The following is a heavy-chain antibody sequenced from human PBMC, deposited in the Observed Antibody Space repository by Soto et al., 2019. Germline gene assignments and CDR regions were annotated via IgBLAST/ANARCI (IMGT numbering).Heavy chain of an antibody. D-gene: IGHD1-1*01. CDR1: GFTFSSYA. J-gene: IGHJ4*02. CDR2: IAYDGRNK. Sequence: QVQLVESGGGVVQPGRSLRLSCAASGFTFSSYAMHWVRQAPGKGLEWVAVIAYDGRNKYYADSVKGRFTIARDNSENTLWLRMKSRRMEDTAVDYCARELERGFDYWGQGTLVTVSS. CDR3: ARELERGFDY. V-gene: IGHV3-30*04.